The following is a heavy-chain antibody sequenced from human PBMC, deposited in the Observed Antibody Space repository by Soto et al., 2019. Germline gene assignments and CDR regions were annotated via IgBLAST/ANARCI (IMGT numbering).Heavy chain of an antibody. J-gene: IGHJ4*02. D-gene: IGHD2-15*01. CDR1: GFTFSNAW. Sequence: GGSLRLSCAASGFTFSNAWVSWVRQAPGKGLEGVGRIKSKTDGGTTDYAAPVKVRFTISRDESKNTLYLQMNSLKTEDTAVYYCTTLGYCSGGSCYVFDYWGQGTLVTVSS. CDR2: IKSKTDGGTT. CDR3: TTLGYCSGGSCYVFDY. V-gene: IGHV3-15*01.